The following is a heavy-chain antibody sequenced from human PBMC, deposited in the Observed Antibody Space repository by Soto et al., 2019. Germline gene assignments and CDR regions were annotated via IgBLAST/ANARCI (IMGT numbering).Heavy chain of an antibody. Sequence: PSETLSLTCTVSGGSISSYYWNWIRQPPGKGLEWIGYIYYSGTTNYNPSLKSRVTISVDASKSQFSLILSSVTAADTAVYYCARTRLHHDFWSGYQYWGQGTLVTVSS. V-gene: IGHV4-59*01. J-gene: IGHJ4*02. CDR2: IYYSGTT. D-gene: IGHD3-3*01. CDR3: ARTRLHHDFWSGYQY. CDR1: GGSISSYY.